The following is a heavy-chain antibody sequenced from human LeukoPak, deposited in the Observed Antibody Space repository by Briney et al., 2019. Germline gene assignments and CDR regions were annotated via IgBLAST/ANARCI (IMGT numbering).Heavy chain of an antibody. CDR1: GFTFSHYA. D-gene: IGHD3-10*01. CDR3: ATIITMVRGVRDY. V-gene: IGHV3-23*01. J-gene: IGHJ4*02. Sequence: GGSLRLSCAAAGFTFSHYAMSWVRQAPGKGLEWVSAISGSGGSTYYADSVKGRFTISRDNSKNTLYLQMNSLRAEDTAVYYCATIITMVRGVRDYWGQGTLVTVSS. CDR2: ISGSGGST.